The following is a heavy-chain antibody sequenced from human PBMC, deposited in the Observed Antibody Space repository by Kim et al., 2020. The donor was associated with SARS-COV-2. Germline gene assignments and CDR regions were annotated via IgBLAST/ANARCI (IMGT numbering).Heavy chain of an antibody. CDR3: ARGTTSPGKAFDI. CDR1: GGSISYYY. V-gene: IGHV4-59*13. CDR2: IYYSGST. D-gene: IGHD4-17*01. Sequence: SETLSLTCTVSGGSISYYYWSWIRQPPGKGLEWIGYIYYSGSTYYNPSLKSRFTISVDTSKNQFSLKLSSVTAADTAVYYCARGTTSPGKAFDIWGQGTMVTVSS. J-gene: IGHJ3*02.